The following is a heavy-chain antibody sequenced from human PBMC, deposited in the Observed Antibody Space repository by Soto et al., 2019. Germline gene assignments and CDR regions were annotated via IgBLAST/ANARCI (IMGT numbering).Heavy chain of an antibody. CDR1: GCSFSSYW. V-gene: IGHV3-74*01. CDR2: IHGDGSTT. J-gene: IGHJ4*02. Sequence: GGSLRRSCAACGCSFSSYWMHWVRQGPGKGLVWVSHIHGDGSTTSYADSVKGRFTISRDNAKNVLYLQMNSLIAEATPVSYCARFPGFWSCIDYWGQANLVTVS. CDR3: ARFPGFWSCIDY. D-gene: IGHD3-3*01.